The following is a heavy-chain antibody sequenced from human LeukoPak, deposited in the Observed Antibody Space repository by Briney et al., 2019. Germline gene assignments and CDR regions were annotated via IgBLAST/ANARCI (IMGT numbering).Heavy chain of an antibody. CDR2: IKGIGPTT. D-gene: IGHD3-16*01. CDR1: GFTFSDYY. CDR3: ARAGELRYMDV. Sequence: GGSLRLSCAASGFTFSDYYMSWIRQAPGKGLEWVSTIKGIGPTTYYADSLKGRFTISRDNAKNSLFLQMSSLRADDTAIYYCARAGELRYMDVWGKGTAVTVSS. V-gene: IGHV3-11*04. J-gene: IGHJ6*03.